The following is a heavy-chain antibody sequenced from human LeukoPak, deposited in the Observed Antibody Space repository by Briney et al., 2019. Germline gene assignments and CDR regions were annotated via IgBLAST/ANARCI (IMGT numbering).Heavy chain of an antibody. V-gene: IGHV4-30-2*01. CDR3: ARGYSSSWTGDYYFDY. J-gene: IGHJ4*02. Sequence: SETLSLTCAVSGGSISSGGYSWSWIRQPPGKGLEWIGYIYHSGSTYYNPSLKSRVTISVDRSKNQFPLKLSSVTAADTAVYYCARGYSSSWTGDYYFDYWGQGTLVTVSS. CDR2: IYHSGST. CDR1: GGSISSGGYS. D-gene: IGHD6-13*01.